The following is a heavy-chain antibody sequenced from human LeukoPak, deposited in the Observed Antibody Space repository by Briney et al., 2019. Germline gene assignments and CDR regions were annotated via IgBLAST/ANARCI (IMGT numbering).Heavy chain of an antibody. V-gene: IGHV4-61*01. Sequence: SETLSLTCTVSGGSVNSDSHYWSWIRQPPGKGLEWIGYIYYSGSTNYNPSLKSRVTISIDTSKNQFSLKLSSMTAADTAVYYCARTVSATPQVFDYWGQGTLVTVSS. D-gene: IGHD6-25*01. J-gene: IGHJ4*02. CDR3: ARTVSATPQVFDY. CDR1: GGSVNSDSHY. CDR2: IYYSGST.